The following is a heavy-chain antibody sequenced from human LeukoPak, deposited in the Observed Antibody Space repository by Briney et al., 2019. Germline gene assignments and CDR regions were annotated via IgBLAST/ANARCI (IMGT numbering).Heavy chain of an antibody. D-gene: IGHD3-10*01. Sequence: GGSLRLSCAASGFTVSDYYMSWVHQAPGKGLEWVAVILYDGSTKYYADSVKGRFTISRDNSKNTLYLQMNSLRTEDTAVYYCARAGDYGSGTFRWRHFDYWGQGTLVTVSS. V-gene: IGHV3-30-3*01. CDR2: ILYDGSTK. CDR3: ARAGDYGSGTFRWRHFDY. CDR1: GFTVSDYY. J-gene: IGHJ4*02.